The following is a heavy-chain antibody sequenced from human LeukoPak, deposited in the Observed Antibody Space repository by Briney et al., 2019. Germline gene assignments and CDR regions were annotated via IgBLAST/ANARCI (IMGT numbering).Heavy chain of an antibody. Sequence: HPGRSLRLSCAASGFTFSSYAMHWVRQAPGKGLEWVAVISSDGNNKYYADPVKGRFTISRDNSKNTLYLLMNSLRTEDTAVYYCPRDLGGNYGTFDYWGQGTLVTVSS. D-gene: IGHD1-26*01. J-gene: IGHJ4*02. CDR2: ISSDGNNK. CDR1: GFTFSSYA. CDR3: PRDLGGNYGTFDY. V-gene: IGHV3-30-3*01.